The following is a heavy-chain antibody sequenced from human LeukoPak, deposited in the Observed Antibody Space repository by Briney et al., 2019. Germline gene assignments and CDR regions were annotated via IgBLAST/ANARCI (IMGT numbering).Heavy chain of an antibody. V-gene: IGHV4-59*01. CDR2: IYYSGST. J-gene: IGHJ1*01. Sequence: SETLSLTCTVSGGSISSYYWSWIRQPPGKGLEWIGYIYYSGSTNYNPSLKSRVTISVDTSKNQFSLKLSSVTAADTAVYYCARGPPYCSCTSCFFQHWGQGTLVTASS. CDR1: GGSISSYY. CDR3: ARGPPYCSCTSCFFQH. D-gene: IGHD2-2*01.